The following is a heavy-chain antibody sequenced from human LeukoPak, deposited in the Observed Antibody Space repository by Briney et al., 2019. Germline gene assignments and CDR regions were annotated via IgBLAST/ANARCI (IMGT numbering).Heavy chain of an antibody. V-gene: IGHV1-18*01. CDR2: TSGDNVNT. D-gene: IGHD3-3*01. Sequence: ASVKVSCKASGYTFISYGISWVRQAPGQGLEWMGWTSGDNVNTYYAQKFLGRVTMTTDTSTITAYMELRGLRSDDTAVYYCARDWEWRARRDLFDPWGQGTRVTVSS. J-gene: IGHJ5*02. CDR1: GYTFISYG. CDR3: ARDWEWRARRDLFDP.